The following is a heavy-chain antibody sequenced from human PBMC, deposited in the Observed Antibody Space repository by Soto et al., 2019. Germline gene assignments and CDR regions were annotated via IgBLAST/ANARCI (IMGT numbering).Heavy chain of an antibody. CDR2: ISSTTHYI. CDR3: ARESEDLTSNFVY. CDR1: GFTFTRYS. Sequence: GGSLRLSCAASGFTFTRYSMNWVRQAPGKGLEWVSSISSTTHYIYYADSMRGRFTISRDNAKNAVYLEMNSLRAEDTAVYYCARESEDLTSNFVYWGQGTLVTVSS. J-gene: IGHJ4*02. V-gene: IGHV3-21*06.